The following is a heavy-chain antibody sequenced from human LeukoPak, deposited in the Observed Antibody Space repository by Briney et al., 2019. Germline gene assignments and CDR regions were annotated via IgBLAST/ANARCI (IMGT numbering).Heavy chain of an antibody. CDR3: AREGSGYSSSWYSLWYYYYGMDV. V-gene: IGHV6-1*01. J-gene: IGHJ6*02. D-gene: IGHD6-13*01. CDR1: GDSVSSNSAA. CDR2: TYYRSQWYN. Sequence: SQTLSLTCAISGDSVSSNSAAWNWIRQSPSRGLEWLGRTYYRSQWYNDYAVSVKSRITINPDTAKNQFSLQLNSVTPEDTAVYYCAREGSGYSSSWYSLWYYYYGMDVWGQGTTVNVSS.